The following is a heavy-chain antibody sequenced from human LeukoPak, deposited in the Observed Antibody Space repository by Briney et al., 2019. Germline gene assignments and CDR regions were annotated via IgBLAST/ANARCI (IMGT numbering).Heavy chain of an antibody. V-gene: IGHV3-30-3*01. CDR1: GFTFSSYA. Sequence: GGSLRPSCAASGFTFSSYATHWVRQATGKGLEWVAVISYDGSNKYYADSVKGRFTISRDNSKNTLCLQMNSLRAEDTAVYYCARDLSSSSVEPLFDYWGQGTLVTVSS. CDR3: ARDLSSSSVEPLFDY. CDR2: ISYDGSNK. D-gene: IGHD6-6*01. J-gene: IGHJ4*02.